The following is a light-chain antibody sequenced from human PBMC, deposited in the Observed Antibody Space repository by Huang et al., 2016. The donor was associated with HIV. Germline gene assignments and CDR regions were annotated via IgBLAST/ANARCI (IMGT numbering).Light chain of an antibody. Sequence: DIQMTQSPSSLCASVGDRVTITCQASQDISNYLNWYQQKPGKAPKLLIYDASNLETGVSSRFSGSGSGTDFTFTISSLQPEDIATYYCQQYDNLPRFTFGPGTKVDIK. J-gene: IGKJ3*01. CDR2: DAS. CDR3: QQYDNLPRFT. V-gene: IGKV1-33*01. CDR1: QDISNY.